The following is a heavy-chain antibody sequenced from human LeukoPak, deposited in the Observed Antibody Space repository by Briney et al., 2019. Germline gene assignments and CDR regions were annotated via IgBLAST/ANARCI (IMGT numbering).Heavy chain of an antibody. D-gene: IGHD5-12*01. CDR1: GYTFTSNY. V-gene: IGHV1-46*01. J-gene: IGHJ6*03. Sequence: ASVKVSCKASGYTFTSNYMHWVRQAPGQGLEWMGLINPSGTSTIHAEKFQGRIIMTRDMSTTTDYMELSSLRSDDTAVYYCARDHSGYDSGIYYYYYMDVWGKGTTVTVSS. CDR2: INPSGTST. CDR3: ARDHSGYDSGIYYYYYMDV.